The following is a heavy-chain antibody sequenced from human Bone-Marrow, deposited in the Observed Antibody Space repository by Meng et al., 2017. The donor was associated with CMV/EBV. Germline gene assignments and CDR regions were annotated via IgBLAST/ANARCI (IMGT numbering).Heavy chain of an antibody. D-gene: IGHD3-10*01. CDR3: ASYGSNPRGGFDY. CDR2: IKQDGSAK. CDR1: GLTFSNYW. V-gene: IGHV3-7*01. J-gene: IGHJ4*02. Sequence: CAVSGLTFSNYWMGWVRQAPGQGLEWVANIKQDGSAKYYVGSVKGRFTISRDNAKSSLYLQMNNLRAEDTAVYYCASYGSNPRGGFDYWGQGTLVTVSS.